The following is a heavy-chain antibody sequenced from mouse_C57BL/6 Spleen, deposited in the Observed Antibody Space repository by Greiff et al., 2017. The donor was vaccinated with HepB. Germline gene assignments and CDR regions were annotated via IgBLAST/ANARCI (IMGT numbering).Heavy chain of an antibody. Sequence: VQLQESGAELAKPGASVKLSCKASGYTFTSYWMHWVKQRPGQGLEWIGYINPSSGYTKYNQKFKDKATLTADESSSTAYMQLSSLTYEDSAVYYCARTGGWYFDVWGTGTTVTVSS. CDR1: GYTFTSYW. J-gene: IGHJ1*03. CDR2: INPSSGYT. D-gene: IGHD4-1*01. V-gene: IGHV1-7*01. CDR3: ARTGGWYFDV.